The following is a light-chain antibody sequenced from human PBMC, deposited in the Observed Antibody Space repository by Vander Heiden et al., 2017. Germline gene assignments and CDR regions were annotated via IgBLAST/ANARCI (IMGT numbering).Light chain of an antibody. CDR3: QQYNTYPVT. CDR2: KAS. J-gene: IGKJ1*01. Sequence: IQMTQPPSTLSSSVGDRVTITCRASQSISSWLAWYQQRPGKAPKLLIYKASTLKSGVPSRFSGSGSGTEFTLTISSLQPDDFATYYCQQYNTYPVTFGQGTKVEI. CDR1: QSISSW. V-gene: IGKV1-5*03.